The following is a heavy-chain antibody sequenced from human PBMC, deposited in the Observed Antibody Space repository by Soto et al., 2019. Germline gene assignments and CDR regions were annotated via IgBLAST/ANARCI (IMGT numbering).Heavy chain of an antibody. CDR1: GYTFTGYY. V-gene: IGHV1-2*04. CDR3: ARAPQLYSSSGYYYGMDV. Sequence: ASVKVSCKASGYTFTGYYMHWVRQAPGQGLEWMGWINPNSGGTNYAQKFQGWVTMTRDTSISTAYMELSRLRSDDTAVYYCARAPQLYSSSGYYYGMDVWGQGTTVTVSS. D-gene: IGHD6-13*01. J-gene: IGHJ6*02. CDR2: INPNSGGT.